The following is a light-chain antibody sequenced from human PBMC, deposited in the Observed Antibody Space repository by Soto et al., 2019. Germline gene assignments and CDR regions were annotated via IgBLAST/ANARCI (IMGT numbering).Light chain of an antibody. V-gene: IGKV1-5*01. J-gene: IGKJ5*01. Sequence: DIQITQCPSTLSASVGYRVTISCRASQSISSWLAWYQQRPGKAPKLLIYAASTSQSGVPLRVSGSGAGTSFTLSISSLQPADFATYDCQQLLSYPITFGQGTRLEIK. CDR3: QQLLSYPIT. CDR2: AAS. CDR1: QSISSW.